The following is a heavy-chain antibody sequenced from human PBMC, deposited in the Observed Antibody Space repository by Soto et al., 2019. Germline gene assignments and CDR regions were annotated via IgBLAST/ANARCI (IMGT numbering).Heavy chain of an antibody. D-gene: IGHD4-17*01. CDR1: GGSISSGGYY. V-gene: IGHV4-31*03. CDR3: ARAGGFAVTPWGFDP. CDR2: IYYSGST. Sequence: SETLSLTCTVSGGSISSGGYYWSWIRQHPGKGLEWIGYIYYSGSTYYNPSLKSRVTISVDTSKNQFSLKLSSVTAADTAVYYCARAGGFAVTPWGFDPWGQGTLVTVSS. J-gene: IGHJ5*02.